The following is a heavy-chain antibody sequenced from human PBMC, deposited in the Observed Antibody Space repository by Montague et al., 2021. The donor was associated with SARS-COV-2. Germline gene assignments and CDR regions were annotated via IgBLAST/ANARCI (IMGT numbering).Heavy chain of an antibody. CDR2: ISYDGSNK. CDR1: GFTFSSYA. J-gene: IGHJ3*02. D-gene: IGHD4-17*01. V-gene: IGHV3-30-3*01. CDR3: AREGLATVTLDAFDI. Sequence: SLRLSCAASGFTFSSYAMHWVRQAPGKGLEWVAVISYDGSNKYYADSVKGRFTISRDNSKNTLYLQINSLRAEDTAVYYCAREGLATVTLDAFDIWGQGTMVPVSS.